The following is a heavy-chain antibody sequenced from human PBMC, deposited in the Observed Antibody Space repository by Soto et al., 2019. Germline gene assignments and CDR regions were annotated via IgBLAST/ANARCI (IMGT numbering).Heavy chain of an antibody. D-gene: IGHD5-12*01. CDR1: GGSISSYY. CDR2: IYYSGST. Sequence: SETLSLTCTVSGGSISSYYWSWIRQPPGKGLEWIGYIYYSGSTNYNPSLKSRVTISVDTSKNQFSLKLSSVTAEDTAVYYCARDSPYESLGYYYGMDVWGQGTTVTVSS. J-gene: IGHJ6*02. V-gene: IGHV4-59*01. CDR3: ARDSPYESLGYYYGMDV.